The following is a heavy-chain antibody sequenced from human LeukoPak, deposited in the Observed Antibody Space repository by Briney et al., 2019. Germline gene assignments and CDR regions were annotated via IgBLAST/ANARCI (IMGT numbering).Heavy chain of an antibody. Sequence: PGRSLRLSCAASGFTFSSYSMNWVRQAPGKGLEWVSSISSSSSYIYYADSVKGRFTISRDTAKNSLYLQMNSLRAEDTAVYYCARDYYGDYYFDYWGQGTQVTVSS. CDR3: ARDYYGDYYFDY. V-gene: IGHV3-21*01. CDR1: GFTFSSYS. J-gene: IGHJ4*02. D-gene: IGHD4-17*01. CDR2: ISSSSSYI.